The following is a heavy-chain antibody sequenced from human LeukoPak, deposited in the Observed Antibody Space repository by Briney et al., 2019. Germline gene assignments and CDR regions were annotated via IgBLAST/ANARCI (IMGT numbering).Heavy chain of an antibody. J-gene: IGHJ4*02. CDR3: AKGALRYYDSSGYYSSYFDY. Sequence: GRSLRLSCAASGFTFDDYAMHWVRQAPGKGLEWVSGISWNSGSIGYADSVKGRFTISRDNAKNSLYLQMNSLRAEDTALYYCAKGALRYYDSSGYYSSYFDYWGQGTLVTVSS. V-gene: IGHV3-9*01. CDR1: GFTFDDYA. CDR2: ISWNSGSI. D-gene: IGHD3-22*01.